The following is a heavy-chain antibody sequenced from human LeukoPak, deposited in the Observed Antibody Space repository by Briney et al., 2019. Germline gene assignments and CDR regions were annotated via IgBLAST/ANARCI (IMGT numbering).Heavy chain of an antibody. Sequence: GGPLRLSCAASGFTFSSYAMRWVRQAPGKGLEWVSAISGSGGSTYYADSGKGRFTISRDNSKNTLYLQMNSLRAEDTAVYYCAKDLGEWLAPIDYWGQGTLVTVSS. CDR1: GFTFSSYA. CDR2: ISGSGGST. D-gene: IGHD5-24*01. CDR3: AKDLGEWLAPIDY. V-gene: IGHV3-23*01. J-gene: IGHJ4*02.